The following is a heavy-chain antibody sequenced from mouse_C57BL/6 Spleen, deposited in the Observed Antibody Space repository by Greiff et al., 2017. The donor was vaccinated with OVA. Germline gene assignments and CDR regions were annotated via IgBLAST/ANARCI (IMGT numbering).Heavy chain of an antibody. CDR3: ARADDGYPMSY. D-gene: IGHD2-3*01. CDR2: IHPNSGST. Sequence: QVQLKQPGAELVKPGASVKLSCKASGYTFTSYWMHWVKQRPGQGLEWIGMIHPNSGSTNYNEKFKSKATLTVDKPSSTAYMQLSSLTSEDSAVYYCARADDGYPMSYWGQGTTLTVSS. V-gene: IGHV1-64*01. CDR1: GYTFTSYW. J-gene: IGHJ2*01.